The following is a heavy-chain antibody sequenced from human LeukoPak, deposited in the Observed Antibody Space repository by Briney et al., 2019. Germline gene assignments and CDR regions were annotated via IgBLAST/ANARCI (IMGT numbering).Heavy chain of an antibody. V-gene: IGHV1-46*01. Sequence: GASVKVSCKVSGYSFTSNYIHWVRQAPGQGLEWMGMIYPRDSSTSYAQRFQDRVTVTRDTSTSTVHMELSGLRSEDTAVYYCARDQEGFDYWGQGTLVTVSS. CDR1: GYSFTSNY. J-gene: IGHJ4*02. CDR2: IYPRDSST. CDR3: ARDQEGFDY.